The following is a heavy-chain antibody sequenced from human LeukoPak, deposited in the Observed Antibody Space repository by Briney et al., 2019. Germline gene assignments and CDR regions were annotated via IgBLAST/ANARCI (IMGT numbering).Heavy chain of an antibody. CDR2: IYYSGSD. CDR3: ARAPGIAAAGTHFDL. D-gene: IGHD6-13*01. V-gene: IGHV4-59*01. Sequence: SETLSLTCTVSGGSLSSYYWSWIRQPPGKGLEWIGYIYYSGSDKYNPSLKSRVTISVDTYKNQFSLKLSSVTAGDAAVYYCARAPGIAAAGTHFDLWGQGTLVTVSS. J-gene: IGHJ4*02. CDR1: GGSLSSYY.